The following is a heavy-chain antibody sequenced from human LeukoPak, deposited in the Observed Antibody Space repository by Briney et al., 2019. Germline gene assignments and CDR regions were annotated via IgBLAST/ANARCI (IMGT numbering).Heavy chain of an antibody. J-gene: IGHJ4*02. CDR1: GYTFTSYG. D-gene: IGHD6-19*01. CDR2: ISAYNGNT. V-gene: IGHV1-18*01. Sequence: ASVKVSCKASGYTFTSYGISWVRQAPGQGLEWMGWISAYNGNTNYAQNLQGRVTMTTDTSMSTGYMELRSLRSDDTAVYYCASLGSSGWNGPGYWGQGTLVTVSS. CDR3: ASLGSSGWNGPGY.